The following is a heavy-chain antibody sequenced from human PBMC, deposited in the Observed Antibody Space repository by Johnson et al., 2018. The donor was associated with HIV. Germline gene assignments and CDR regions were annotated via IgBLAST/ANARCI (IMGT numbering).Heavy chain of an antibody. V-gene: IGHV3-74*01. D-gene: IGHD5-18*01. J-gene: IGHJ3*02. CDR2: INSDGSST. CDR3: PRETNSAMAGDAFDI. Sequence: VQLVESGGGLIQPGGSLRLSCAASGFIFSSYWMHWVRQAPWKGLVWVSRINSDGSSTTYADSVKGRFTISRDNAKNTLYLQMNSLRAEDTAVYYCPRETNSAMAGDAFDIWGQGTMVTVSS. CDR1: GFIFSSYW.